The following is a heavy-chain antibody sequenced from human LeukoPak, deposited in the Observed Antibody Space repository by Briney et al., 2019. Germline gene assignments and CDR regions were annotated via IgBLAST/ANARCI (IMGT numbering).Heavy chain of an antibody. V-gene: IGHV4-39*07. CDR1: GGSISSDY. CDR3: ARGTGGSYGSDY. CDR2: IYYSGST. Sequence: SETLSLTCTVSGGSISSDYWGWIRQPPGKGLEWIGNIYYSGSTYYNPSLKSRVTISVDTSKNQFSLKLSSVTAADTAVYYCARGTGGSYGSDYWGQGTLVTVSS. D-gene: IGHD1-26*01. J-gene: IGHJ4*02.